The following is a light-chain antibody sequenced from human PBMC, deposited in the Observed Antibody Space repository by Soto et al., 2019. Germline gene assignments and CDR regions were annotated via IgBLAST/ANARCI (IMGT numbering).Light chain of an antibody. CDR2: GVT. J-gene: IGLJ3*02. Sequence: QSVLTQPASVSGSPGQSITISCTGSRSDIGSYNSIAWYQQHPGKAPRVMIFGVTKRPSGISNRFSGSKSGFTASLTISGLQTEDEADYFCFSYAGSSTWVFGGGTKLTVL. CDR1: RSDIGSYNS. CDR3: FSYAGSSTWV. V-gene: IGLV2-23*02.